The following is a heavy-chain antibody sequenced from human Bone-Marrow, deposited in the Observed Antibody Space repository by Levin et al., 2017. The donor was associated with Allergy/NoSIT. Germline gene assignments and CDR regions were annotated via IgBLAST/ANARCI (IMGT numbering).Heavy chain of an antibody. Sequence: GGSLRLSCVASGFTFSHSWMSWVRQGPGKGLEWVANINRDGTEAYYGDSVKGRFTISRDNANKSLYLQMNNLRVEDTATYYCVRDWEFTNSWGSQGPFDPWGQGTLVTVSS. CDR1: GFTFSHSW. V-gene: IGHV3-7*01. D-gene: IGHD3-10*01. CDR3: VRDWEFTNSWGSQGPFDP. J-gene: IGHJ5*02. CDR2: INRDGTEA.